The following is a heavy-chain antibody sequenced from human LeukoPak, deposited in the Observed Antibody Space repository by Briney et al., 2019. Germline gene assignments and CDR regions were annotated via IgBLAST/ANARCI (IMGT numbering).Heavy chain of an antibody. J-gene: IGHJ4*02. Sequence: ASVKVSCKASGYIFTSYGFSWVRQAPGQGLEWMGWISAYNGNTNYAQKLQGRVTMTTDTSTSTAYMELRSLRSDDTAVYYCAKPRTPDYYGSGSIVDFDYWGQGTLVTVSS. CDR1: GYIFTSYG. V-gene: IGHV1-18*01. CDR3: AKPRTPDYYGSGSIVDFDY. D-gene: IGHD3-10*01. CDR2: ISAYNGNT.